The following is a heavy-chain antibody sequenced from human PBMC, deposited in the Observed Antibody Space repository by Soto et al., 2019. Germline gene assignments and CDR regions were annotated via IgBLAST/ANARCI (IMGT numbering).Heavy chain of an antibody. CDR1: ENTLTELT. V-gene: IGHV1-24*01. CDR3: AADHKIVGNIGAFDF. D-gene: IGHD1-26*01. J-gene: IGHJ4*02. Sequence: ASVKVSCKVPENTLTELTIDWLRQAPGKGLEWMGHSAPEQGEPVYPQKFQGRVSMTEDPSTDTAYMELTSLRFEDTAVYFCAADHKIVGNIGAFDFWGQGTLVTVSS. CDR2: SAPEQGEP.